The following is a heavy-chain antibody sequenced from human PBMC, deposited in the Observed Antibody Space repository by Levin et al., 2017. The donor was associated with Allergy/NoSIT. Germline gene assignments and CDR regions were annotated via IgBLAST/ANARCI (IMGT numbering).Heavy chain of an antibody. CDR2: IRIEAHGGTS. CDR1: GFTFGDYA. J-gene: IGHJ5*02. V-gene: IGHV3-49*03. Sequence: GGSLRLSCSASGFTFGDYATSWFRQAPGKGLEWVGFIRIEAHGGTSEYAASVKGRFIISRDESKSIAYLQMNSLKTADTAVYYCSRPIAVAGMHFDPWGQGTLVTVSS. CDR3: SRPIAVAGMHFDP. D-gene: IGHD6-19*01.